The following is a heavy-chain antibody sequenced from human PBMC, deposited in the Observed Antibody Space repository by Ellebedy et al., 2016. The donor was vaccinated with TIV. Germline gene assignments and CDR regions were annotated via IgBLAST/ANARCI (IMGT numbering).Heavy chain of an antibody. D-gene: IGHD5-24*01. V-gene: IGHV3-30*03. Sequence: GGSLRLXXAASGFSFSSYGMHWVRQAPGKGLEWVALISYDGTNKYYADSVKGRFTISRDNAKNSLYLQMNSLRAEDTAVYFCARGEGWIDNWGQGTLVTVSS. CDR1: GFSFSSYG. CDR2: ISYDGTNK. CDR3: ARGEGWIDN. J-gene: IGHJ4*02.